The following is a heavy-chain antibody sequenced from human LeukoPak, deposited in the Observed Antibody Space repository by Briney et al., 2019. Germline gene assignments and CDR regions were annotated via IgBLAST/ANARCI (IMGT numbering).Heavy chain of an antibody. V-gene: IGHV3-11*04. J-gene: IGHJ4*02. D-gene: IGHD3-10*01. Sequence: GGSLRLSCVASGFNFSDYYMNWIRQSPGKGLEWISYMSSRSGIIYYADSVKGRFTISRDNARNSLYLQMNSLRAEDTAVYYCARGHLLLWFGESYFDYWGQGTLVTVSS. CDR3: ARGHLLLWFGESYFDY. CDR2: MSSRSGII. CDR1: GFNFSDYY.